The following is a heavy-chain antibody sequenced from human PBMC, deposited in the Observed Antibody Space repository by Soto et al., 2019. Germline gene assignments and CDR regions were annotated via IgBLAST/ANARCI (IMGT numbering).Heavy chain of an antibody. CDR2: MNPNSGNT. CDR1: GGSFSSYA. Sequence: ASVKVSCKASGGSFSSYAISWVRQAPGQGLEWMGWMNPNSGNTGYAQKFQGRVTMTRNTSISTAYMELSSLRSEDTAVYYCGRERTVAGNDYWGQGTLVTVS. D-gene: IGHD6-19*01. J-gene: IGHJ4*02. V-gene: IGHV1-8*02. CDR3: GRERTVAGNDY.